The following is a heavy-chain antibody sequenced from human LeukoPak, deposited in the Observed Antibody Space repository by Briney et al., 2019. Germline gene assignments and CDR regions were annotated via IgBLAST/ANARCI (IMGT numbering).Heavy chain of an antibody. CDR2: IYYSGST. D-gene: IGHD2-15*01. Sequence: PSETLSLTCTVSGASIGSYYWSWIRQPPGKGLEWIGYIYYSGSTNYNPSPKSRVAISVDTSKNQFSLKLSSVTAADTAVYYCARHVRDCSGGTCYSTSPFDYWGQGTLVTVSS. V-gene: IGHV4-59*08. J-gene: IGHJ4*02. CDR1: GASIGSYY. CDR3: ARHVRDCSGGTCYSTSPFDY.